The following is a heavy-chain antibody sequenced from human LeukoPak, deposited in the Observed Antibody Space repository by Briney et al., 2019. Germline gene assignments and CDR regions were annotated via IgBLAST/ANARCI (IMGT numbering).Heavy chain of an antibody. CDR3: ARDPRGPTTYDHSGRDTLDY. CDR1: GFTFSTYG. J-gene: IGHJ4*02. D-gene: IGHD3-22*01. Sequence: GGTLRLSCAASGFTFSTYGINWVRQAPGKGLEWVAVMLYDGETAYYADSVKGRFTVSRDNSKNTLYLQMNSLRHEDTAVYYCARDPRGPTTYDHSGRDTLDYWGQGTLVTVSS. CDR2: MLYDGETA. V-gene: IGHV3-30*04.